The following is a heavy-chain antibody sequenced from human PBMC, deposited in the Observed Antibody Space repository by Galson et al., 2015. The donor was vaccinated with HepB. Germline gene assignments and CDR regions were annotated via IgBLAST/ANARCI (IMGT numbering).Heavy chain of an antibody. CDR3: ARDQSGSYSSGFDY. J-gene: IGHJ4*02. CDR2: INWNGGST. D-gene: IGHD1-26*01. V-gene: IGHV3-20*04. CDR1: GFTFDDYG. Sequence: SLRLSCAASGFTFDDYGMSWVRQAPGKGLEWVSGINWNGGSTGYADSVKGRFTISRDNAKNSLYLQMNSLRAEDTALYYCARDQSGSYSSGFDYWGQGTLVTVSS.